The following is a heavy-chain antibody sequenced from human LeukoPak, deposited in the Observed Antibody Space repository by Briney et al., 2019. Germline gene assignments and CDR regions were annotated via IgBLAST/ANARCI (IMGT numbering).Heavy chain of an antibody. CDR1: GFTIDTYT. J-gene: IGHJ4*02. Sequence: GGSLRLSCAASGFTIDTYTMHWVRQAPGKGLEWVALISYEGSNEDYADSVKGRFTISRDNSMNTLYLQMNSLRTEDTAVYYCASEDIAATIGYDYWGQGTLVTVSS. CDR3: ASEDIAATIGYDY. V-gene: IGHV3-30-3*01. CDR2: ISYEGSNE. D-gene: IGHD5-12*01.